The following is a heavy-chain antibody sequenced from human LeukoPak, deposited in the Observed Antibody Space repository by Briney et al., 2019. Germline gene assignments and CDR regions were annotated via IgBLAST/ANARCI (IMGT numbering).Heavy chain of an antibody. J-gene: IGHJ6*02. Sequence: PSETLSLTCIASGGSIGNYYWNWIRQPPGKGLEWIGYTSYSGNTIYNPSLKSRVTISIDPFKNQLSLKVTSVTAADTAVYYCARDHGYFGMDVWGQGTTVTISS. CDR2: TSYSGNT. V-gene: IGHV4-59*01. CDR3: ARDHGYFGMDV. CDR1: GGSIGNYY.